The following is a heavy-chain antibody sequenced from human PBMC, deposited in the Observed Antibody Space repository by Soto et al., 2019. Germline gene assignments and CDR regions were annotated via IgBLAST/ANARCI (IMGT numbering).Heavy chain of an antibody. Sequence: GASVKVSCKASGYTFINYGLSWVRQAPGQGIEWMGYISAYNGNTNYARKLKGRVTMTTDTSTSTAYMELRSLRSDDTAVYYCARERDSSSWESYFDYWGQGTQVTVSS. D-gene: IGHD6-13*01. J-gene: IGHJ4*02. CDR1: GYTFINYG. CDR2: ISAYNGNT. V-gene: IGHV1-18*01. CDR3: ARERDSSSWESYFDY.